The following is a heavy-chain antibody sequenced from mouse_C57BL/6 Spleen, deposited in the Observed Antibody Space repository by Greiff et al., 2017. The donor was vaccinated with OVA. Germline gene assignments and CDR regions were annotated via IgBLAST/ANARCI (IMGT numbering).Heavy chain of an antibody. CDR2: IYPGDGDT. CDR1: GYAFSSSW. J-gene: IGHJ1*03. V-gene: IGHV1-82*01. Sequence: QVQLKESGPELVKPGASVKISCKASGYAFSSSWMNWVKQRPGKGLEWIGRIYPGDGDTNYNGKFKGKATLTADKSSSTAYMQLSSLTSEDSAVYFCARFYYDYGWYFDVWGTGTTVTVSS. CDR3: ARFYYDYGWYFDV. D-gene: IGHD2-4*01.